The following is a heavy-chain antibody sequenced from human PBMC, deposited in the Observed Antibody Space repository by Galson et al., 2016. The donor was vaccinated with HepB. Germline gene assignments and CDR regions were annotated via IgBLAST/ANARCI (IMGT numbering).Heavy chain of an antibody. CDR3: AREVEFYDDLSGYWYAMDV. CDR2: INPQSGDS. D-gene: IGHD3-3*01. V-gene: IGHV1-2*02. CDR1: GYTFADYH. J-gene: IGHJ6*04. Sequence: SVKVSCKASGYTFADYHLHWVRQAPGQGLEWMGWINPQSGDSKNAQNFQGRVSITRDTTMNTVYMDLSRLQFDDTAVYYCAREVEFYDDLSGYWYAMDVWGKGTKVTVSS.